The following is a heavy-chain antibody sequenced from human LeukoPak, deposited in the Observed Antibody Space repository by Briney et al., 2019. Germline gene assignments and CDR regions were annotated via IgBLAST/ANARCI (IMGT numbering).Heavy chain of an antibody. J-gene: IGHJ4*02. V-gene: IGHV3-30-3*01. CDR3: ARAITGPLYYYFDY. Sequence: PGWSLRLSCAASGFTFSSYAMHWVRQAPGKGLEWVAVISYDGSNKYYADSVKGRFTISRDNSKNTLYLQMNSLRAEDTAVYYCARAITGPLYYYFDYWGQGTLVTVSS. CDR2: ISYDGSNK. D-gene: IGHD1-20*01. CDR1: GFTFSSYA.